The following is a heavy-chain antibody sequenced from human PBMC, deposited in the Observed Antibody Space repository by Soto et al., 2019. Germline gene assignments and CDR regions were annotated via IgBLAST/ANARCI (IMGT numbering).Heavy chain of an antibody. CDR2: ISGSGGST. CDR3: ANRNGFGENDY. CDR1: GFTFSSYA. D-gene: IGHD3-3*01. V-gene: IGHV3-23*01. J-gene: IGHJ4*02. Sequence: PGGSLRLSCAASGFTFSSYAMSWVRQAPGKGLEWVSTISGSGGSTYYADSVKGRFTISRDNSKSTLYLQRNSLRAEDTAVYYCANRNGFGENDYWGQGTRVTVAS.